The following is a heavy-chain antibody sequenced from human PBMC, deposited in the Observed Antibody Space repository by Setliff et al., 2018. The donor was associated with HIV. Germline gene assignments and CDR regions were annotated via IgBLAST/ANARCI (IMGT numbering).Heavy chain of an antibody. D-gene: IGHD2-15*01. Sequence: SETLSLTCSVSDASISVGTYYWSWIRQPAGKGLEWIGHVYTSGSTSGSTNYNPSLKSRVTISVDMSKNQFSLKLNSVTAADTAVYYCARDGWPYAFDIWGQGTMVTVSS. J-gene: IGHJ3*02. V-gene: IGHV4-61*09. CDR3: ARDGWPYAFDI. CDR2: VYTSGSTSGST. CDR1: DASISVGTYY.